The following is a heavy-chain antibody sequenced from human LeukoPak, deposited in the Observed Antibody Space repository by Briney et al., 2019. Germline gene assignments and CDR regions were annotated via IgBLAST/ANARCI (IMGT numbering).Heavy chain of an antibody. Sequence: PSQTLSLTCAVSGGSISNDDFYYSWIRQPPGKGLEWIGYIYNNGNTHYNPSLRSRLTISLDTSRNHFSLTVSSVTAADTAVYYCARGPRYQLQPFDYWGQGTLVTVSS. CDR2: IYNNGNT. V-gene: IGHV4-30-4*01. CDR1: GGSISNDDFY. CDR3: ARGPRYQLQPFDY. D-gene: IGHD2-2*01. J-gene: IGHJ4*02.